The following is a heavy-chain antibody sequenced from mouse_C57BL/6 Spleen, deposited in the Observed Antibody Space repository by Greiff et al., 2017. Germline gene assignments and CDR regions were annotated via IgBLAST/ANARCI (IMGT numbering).Heavy chain of an antibody. V-gene: IGHV1-39*01. CDR1: GYSFTDYN. CDR2: INPNYGTT. D-gene: IGHD1-1*01. J-gene: IGHJ1*03. CDR3: ARYQYYGSSYWYFDV. Sequence: VQLQQSGPELVKPGASVKISCKASGYSFTDYNMNWVKQSNGKSLEWIGVINPNYGTTSYNQKFKGQATLTVDQSSSTAYMQLNSLTSEDSAVYYSARYQYYGSSYWYFDVWGTKATETVSS.